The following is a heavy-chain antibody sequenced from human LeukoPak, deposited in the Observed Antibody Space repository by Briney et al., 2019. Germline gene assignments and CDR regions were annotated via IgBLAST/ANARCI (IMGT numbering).Heavy chain of an antibody. Sequence: SETLSLTCAVYGGSFIPYYWSWIRQPPGKGLEWIGEINHSGSTNYNPSLMSRVTISVDTSKNQFSLKLSSVTAADTAVYYCARGGFYCGGDCYVDYWGQGTLVTVSS. J-gene: IGHJ4*02. CDR1: GGSFIPYY. D-gene: IGHD2-21*02. CDR2: INHSGST. CDR3: ARGGFYCGGDCYVDY. V-gene: IGHV4-34*01.